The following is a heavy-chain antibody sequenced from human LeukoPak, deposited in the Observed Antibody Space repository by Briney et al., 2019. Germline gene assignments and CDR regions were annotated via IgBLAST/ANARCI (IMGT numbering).Heavy chain of an antibody. CDR1: GFTFSSYG. J-gene: IGHJ4*02. Sequence: GGSLRLSCAASGFTFSSYGMHWVRQAPGKGLEWVAVISYDGSNKYYADSVKGRFTISRDNSKNTLYLQMNSLRAEDTAVYYCAKDGSGWDEETYYFDYWGQGTLVTVSS. D-gene: IGHD6-19*01. CDR2: ISYDGSNK. V-gene: IGHV3-30*18. CDR3: AKDGSGWDEETYYFDY.